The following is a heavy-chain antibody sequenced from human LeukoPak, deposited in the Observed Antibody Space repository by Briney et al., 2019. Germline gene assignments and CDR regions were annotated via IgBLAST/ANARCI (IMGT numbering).Heavy chain of an antibody. D-gene: IGHD6-13*01. Sequence: KPSETLSLTCTVSGGSISSSSYYWGWIRQPPGQGLEWIGSIYYSGSTYYDPSLKSRVTISVDPSNNPFALKLSSVTPADTAVYDCARQPSSWYWIFGYFDYWGQGTLVTVSS. J-gene: IGHJ4*02. CDR1: GGSISSSSYY. CDR2: IYYSGST. V-gene: IGHV4-39*01. CDR3: ARQPSSWYWIFGYFDY.